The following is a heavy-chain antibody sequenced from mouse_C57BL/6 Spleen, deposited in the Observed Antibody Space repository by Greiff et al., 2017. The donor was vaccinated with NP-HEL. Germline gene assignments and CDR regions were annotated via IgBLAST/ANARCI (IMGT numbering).Heavy chain of an antibody. CDR2: ISSGGSYT. D-gene: IGHD1-1*01. Sequence: EVQRVESGGDLVKPGGSLKLSCAASGFTFSSYGMSWVRQTPDKRLEWVATISSGGSYTYYPDSVKGRFTISRDNAKNTLYLQMSSLKSEDTAMYYCARPNTVRYFDVWGTGTTVTVSS. CDR1: GFTFSSYG. CDR3: ARPNTVRYFDV. V-gene: IGHV5-6*01. J-gene: IGHJ1*03.